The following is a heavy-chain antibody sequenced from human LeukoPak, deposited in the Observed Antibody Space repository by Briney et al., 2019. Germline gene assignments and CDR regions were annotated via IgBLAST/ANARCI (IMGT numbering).Heavy chain of an antibody. V-gene: IGHV3-48*03. J-gene: IGHJ5*02. CDR1: GFTFSSYE. Sequence: GGSLRLSCAASGFTFSSYEMNWVRQAPGKGLEWVSYISSSGSTIYYADSVKGRFTISRDNAKNTLYLQMNSLRAEDTAVYYCARIGSSGWYNWFDPWGQGTLVTVSS. CDR2: ISSSGSTI. CDR3: ARIGSSGWYNWFDP. D-gene: IGHD6-19*01.